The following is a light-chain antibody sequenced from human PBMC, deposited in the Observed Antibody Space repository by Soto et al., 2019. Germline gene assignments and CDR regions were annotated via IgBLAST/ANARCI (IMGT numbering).Light chain of an antibody. V-gene: IGLV2-14*01. CDR3: CSYTSSTSYV. CDR1: SSDVGGYNF. J-gene: IGLJ1*01. CDR2: DVS. Sequence: LTQPASVSGSPGQSITISCTGTSSDVGGYNFVSWYQQHPGKAPKLMIYDVSTRPSGVSNRFSGSKSGTTASLTISGLQAEDEADYYCCSYTSSTSYVFGTGTKVTVL.